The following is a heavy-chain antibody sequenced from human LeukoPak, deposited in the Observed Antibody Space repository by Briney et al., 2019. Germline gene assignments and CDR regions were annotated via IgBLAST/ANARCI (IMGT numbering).Heavy chain of an antibody. CDR2: IYTSGNT. Sequence: SETLSLTCTVSGGSISSGSYYWSWIRQPAGKGLEWIGRIYTSGNTNYNPSLKSRVTISVDTSKNQFSLKLSSVTAADTAVYYCARVYSSSWYVLDCWGQGTLVTVSS. V-gene: IGHV4-61*02. CDR1: GGSISSGSYY. D-gene: IGHD6-13*01. J-gene: IGHJ4*02. CDR3: ARVYSSSWYVLDC.